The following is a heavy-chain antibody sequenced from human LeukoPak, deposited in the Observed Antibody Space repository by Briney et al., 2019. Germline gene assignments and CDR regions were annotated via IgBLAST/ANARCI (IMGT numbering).Heavy chain of an antibody. J-gene: IGHJ4*02. CDR3: ARLPPGLGATNSDY. D-gene: IGHD1-26*01. Sequence: ASVKVSCKASGYTFTGYYIHWVRQAPGQGLEWMGRINPNSGGTTYAQKFQGRVTMTRDTSISTAYMELSRLRSDDTAVYYCARLPPGLGATNSDYWGQGTLVTVSS. V-gene: IGHV1-2*06. CDR1: GYTFTGYY. CDR2: INPNSGGT.